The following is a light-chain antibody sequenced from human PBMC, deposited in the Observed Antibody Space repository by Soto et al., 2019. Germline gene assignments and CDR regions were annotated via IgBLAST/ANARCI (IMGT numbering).Light chain of an antibody. CDR1: SSDVGGYIY. V-gene: IGLV2-14*01. CDR3: SSYTTSSSYV. CDR2: DVT. J-gene: IGLJ1*01. Sequence: QSVLTQPASVSGSPGQSITISGTGTSSDVGGYIYVSWYQQHPGKAPKIMIYDVTSRPSGVSYRFSGSKSGNTASLTISGLQAEDEADYYCSSYTTSSSYVFGTGTKVTVL.